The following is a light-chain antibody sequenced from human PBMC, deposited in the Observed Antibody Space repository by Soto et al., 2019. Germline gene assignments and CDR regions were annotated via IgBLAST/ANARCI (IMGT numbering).Light chain of an antibody. CDR2: EVN. CDR3: SSHTSSNTVV. Sequence: QSALTQPVSVSGSPGQSITISCTGTSSDVGGYNYVFWYQHHPGKAPKLMIYEVNNRPSGVSHRFSGSKSGNTASLTISGLQAEDEADYYCSSHTSSNTVVFGGGTKLTVL. V-gene: IGLV2-14*01. J-gene: IGLJ2*01. CDR1: SSDVGGYNY.